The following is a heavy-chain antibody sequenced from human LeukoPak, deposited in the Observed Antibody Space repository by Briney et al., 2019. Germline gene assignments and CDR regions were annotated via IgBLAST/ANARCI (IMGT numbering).Heavy chain of an antibody. CDR3: ARSNSWPPYGMDV. CDR2: INSDGSST. Sequence: GGSLRLSCAASGFTFSSYWMHWVRQAPGKGLVWVSRINSDGSSTSYADSVKGRFTISRDNAKNTLYLQMNSLRAEDTAVYYCARSNSWPPYGMDVWGQGTTVTVSS. CDR1: GFTFSSYW. D-gene: IGHD6-13*01. J-gene: IGHJ6*02. V-gene: IGHV3-74*01.